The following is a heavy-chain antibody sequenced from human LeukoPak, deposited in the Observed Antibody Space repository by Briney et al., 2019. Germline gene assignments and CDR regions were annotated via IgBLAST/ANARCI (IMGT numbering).Heavy chain of an antibody. V-gene: IGHV4-34*01. CDR2: INYSGST. D-gene: IGHD3-16*02. Sequence: SETLSLTFAVYGGSFSGYYWSWIRPPPGKGLEWVGEINYSGSTNYKPSLKSRVTISVETSKNQFSLKPGSVTAADTAVYYCARGGYDYVWGSYRFMCDYWGQGTLVTVSS. J-gene: IGHJ4*02. CDR3: ARGGYDYVWGSYRFMCDY. CDR1: GGSFSGYY.